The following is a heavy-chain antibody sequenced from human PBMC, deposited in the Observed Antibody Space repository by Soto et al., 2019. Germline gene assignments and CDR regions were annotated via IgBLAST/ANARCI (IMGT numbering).Heavy chain of an antibody. D-gene: IGHD4-17*01. V-gene: IGHV3-30*18. CDR2: ISYDGSNK. CDR3: AKTNSMTTATPLSN. J-gene: IGHJ4*02. CDR1: GFTFSSYG. Sequence: QVQLVESGGGVVQPGRSLRLSCAASGFTFSSYGMHWVRQAPGKGLEWVAVISYDGSNKYYADSVKGRFTISRDNSKNTLYPQMNSLRAEDTAVYYCAKTNSMTTATPLSNWGQGTLVTVSS.